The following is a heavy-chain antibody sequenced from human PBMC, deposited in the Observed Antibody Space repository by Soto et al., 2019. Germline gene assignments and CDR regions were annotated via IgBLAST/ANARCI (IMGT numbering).Heavy chain of an antibody. CDR2: IGASGATT. CDR3: ATLMTVAGPGWGRASDY. V-gene: IGHV3-23*01. J-gene: IGHJ4*02. Sequence: EVQLLESGGNWVQPGGPLRLSFAASGFTFKNYAMNWVPQAPGKGLEWVAFIGASGATTYGDSVQGRLTISRDNSKNMLFLQMDSLTAEDTAVYYCATLMTVAGPGWGRASDYWGQGTLVTVSS. D-gene: IGHD6-19*01. CDR1: GFTFKNYA.